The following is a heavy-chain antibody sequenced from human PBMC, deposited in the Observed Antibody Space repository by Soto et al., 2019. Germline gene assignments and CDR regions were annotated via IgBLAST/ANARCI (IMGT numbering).Heavy chain of an antibody. CDR3: ARESAGSGKNNWFDP. J-gene: IGHJ5*02. CDR2: VYYSGST. D-gene: IGHD3-10*01. V-gene: IGHV4-59*11. Sequence: LSLTCTVSGGSITSHYWSWIRQPPGKGLEWIGFVYYSGSTKYNPSLKSRVTLSVDMSQNQLSLKLSSVTAADTAVYYCARESAGSGKNNWFDPWGQGTLVTVSS. CDR1: GGSITSHY.